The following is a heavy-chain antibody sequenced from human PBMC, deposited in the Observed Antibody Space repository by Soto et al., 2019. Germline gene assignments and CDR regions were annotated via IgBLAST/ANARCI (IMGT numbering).Heavy chain of an antibody. CDR2: INAGNGNT. Sequence: ASVKVSCKTSGDTCTSDDMRGGRQAPGQRLEWMGWINAGNGNTKYSQKFQGRVTITRDTSASTAYMELSSLRSEDTAVYYCARDKLTGILAYWGQRTLVTVSS. CDR1: GDTCTSDD. V-gene: IGHV1-3*01. CDR3: ARDKLTGILAY. D-gene: IGHD1-20*01. J-gene: IGHJ4*02.